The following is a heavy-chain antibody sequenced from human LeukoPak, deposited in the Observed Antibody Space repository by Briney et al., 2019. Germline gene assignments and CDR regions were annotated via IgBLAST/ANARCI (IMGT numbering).Heavy chain of an antibody. Sequence: ASVKVSCKASGGTFSSYAISWVRQAPGQGLEWMGGIIPIFGTANHAQKFQGRVTITADESTSTAYMELSSLRSEDTAVYYCARCLGCYDILTGYYDAGGLHWYFDLWGRGTLVTVSS. D-gene: IGHD3-9*01. CDR2: IIPIFGTA. CDR1: GGTFSSYA. V-gene: IGHV1-69*13. J-gene: IGHJ2*01. CDR3: ARCLGCYDILTGYYDAGGLHWYFDL.